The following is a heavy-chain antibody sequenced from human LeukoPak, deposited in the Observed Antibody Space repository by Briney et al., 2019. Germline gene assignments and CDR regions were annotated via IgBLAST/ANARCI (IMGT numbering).Heavy chain of an antibody. J-gene: IGHJ4*02. CDR3: ARRGYYAIY. CDR1: GGSISSSSYY. D-gene: IGHD2-8*01. Sequence: PSETLSLTCTVSGGSISSSSYYWDWIRQSPGKGLEWIGSIYYSGSAYYNPSLKSRVTISVDTSKNQFSLKLNSVTAADTAVYYCARRGYYAIYWGQGTLVTVSS. V-gene: IGHV4-39*07. CDR2: IYYSGSA.